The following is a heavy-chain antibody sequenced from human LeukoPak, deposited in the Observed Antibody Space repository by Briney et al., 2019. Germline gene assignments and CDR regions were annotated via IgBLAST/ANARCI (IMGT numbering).Heavy chain of an antibody. CDR3: ARPDYYDSSGYYVGHFQH. J-gene: IGHJ1*01. D-gene: IGHD3-22*01. CDR1: GGTFSSYA. CDR2: IIPILGIA. V-gene: IGHV1-69*04. Sequence: ASVKVSCKASGGTFSSYAISWVRQAPGQGLKWMGRIIPILGIANYAQKFQGRVTITADKSTSTAYMELSSLRSEDTAVYYCARPDYYDSSGYYVGHFQHWGQGTLVTVSS.